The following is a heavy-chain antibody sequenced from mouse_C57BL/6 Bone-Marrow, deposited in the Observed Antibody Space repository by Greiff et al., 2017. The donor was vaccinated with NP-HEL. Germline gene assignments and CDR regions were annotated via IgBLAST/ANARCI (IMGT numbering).Heavy chain of an antibody. CDR3: ARGCYYTSFAY. V-gene: IGHV5-17*01. J-gene: IGHJ3*01. Sequence: DVKLVESGGGLVKPGGSLKLSCAASGFTFSDYGMHWVRQAPEKGLEWVAYISSGSSTIYYADTVKGRFTISRDNAKNTLFLQMTSLRSEDTAMYYCARGCYYTSFAYWGQGTLVTVSA. CDR1: GFTFSDYG. D-gene: IGHD2-3*01. CDR2: ISSGSSTI.